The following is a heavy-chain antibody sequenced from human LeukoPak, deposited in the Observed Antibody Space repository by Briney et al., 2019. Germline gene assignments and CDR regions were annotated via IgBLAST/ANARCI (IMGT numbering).Heavy chain of an antibody. CDR2: IYYSGST. CDR3: ARFATAGAVAGHMDV. V-gene: IGHV4-59*01. D-gene: IGHD6-19*01. Sequence: SETLSLTCTVSGGSISSYYWSWIRQPPGKGLEWIGYIYYSGSTNYNPSLKSRVTISVDTSKNQFSLKLSSVTAAVTAVYYCARFATAGAVAGHMDVWGKGTTVTVSS. CDR1: GGSISSYY. J-gene: IGHJ6*03.